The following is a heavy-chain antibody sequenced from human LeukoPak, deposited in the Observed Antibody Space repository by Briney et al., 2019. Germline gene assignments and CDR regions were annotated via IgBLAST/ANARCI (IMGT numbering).Heavy chain of an antibody. D-gene: IGHD2-2*01. CDR2: INPSGGST. CDR1: VYTFTSYY. Sequence: ASVKVSFKASVYTFTSYYMHWVRQAPGQGLEWMGIINPSGGSTSYAHKFQGRVTMTRDTSTSTVYMELSSLRSEDTAVYYCARDAQLSIHYMDVWGKGTTVTVSS. J-gene: IGHJ6*03. CDR3: ARDAQLSIHYMDV. V-gene: IGHV1-46*01.